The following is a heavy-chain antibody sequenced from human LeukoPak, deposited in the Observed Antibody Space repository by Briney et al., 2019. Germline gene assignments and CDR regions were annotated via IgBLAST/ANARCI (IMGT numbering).Heavy chain of an antibody. J-gene: IGHJ3*02. Sequence: SVKVSCKASGGTFSSYAISWVRQAPGQGLEWMGGIIPIFGIANYAQKFQGRVTITADESTSTAYMELSSLRSEDTAVYYCAGPSPSSSWYHRAFDIWGRGTMVTVSS. CDR3: AGPSPSSSWYHRAFDI. CDR1: GGTFSSYA. CDR2: IIPIFGIA. V-gene: IGHV1-69*13. D-gene: IGHD6-13*01.